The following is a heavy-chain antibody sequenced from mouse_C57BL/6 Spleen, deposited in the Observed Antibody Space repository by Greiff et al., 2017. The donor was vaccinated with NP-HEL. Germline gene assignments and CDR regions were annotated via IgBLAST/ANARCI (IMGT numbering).Heavy chain of an antibody. D-gene: IGHD4-1*01. CDR1: GYTFTSYW. CDR3: ARETNWDKRYFDY. J-gene: IGHJ2*01. Sequence: QVQLQQPGAELVKPGASVKLSCKASGYTFTSYWMHWVKQRPGRGLEWIGRIDPNSGGTKYNEKFKSKATLTVDKPSSTTYMPLSSLTSEDSAVYYCARETNWDKRYFDYWGQGTTLTVSS. CDR2: IDPNSGGT. V-gene: IGHV1-72*01.